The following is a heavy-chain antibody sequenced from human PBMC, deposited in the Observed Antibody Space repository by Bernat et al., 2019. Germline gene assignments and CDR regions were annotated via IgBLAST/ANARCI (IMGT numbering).Heavy chain of an antibody. CDR1: GYTFSGYY. Sequence: QVQLVQSGAEVKKPGASVKVSCKASGYTFSGYYMHWVRQAPGQGLEWMGRCNPNSGGTNYAQSFQGRVTMTRDTSISTAYMELSRLGSADTAVYYCARVLTGADYLGQGTLVTVSS. J-gene: IGHJ4*02. V-gene: IGHV1-2*06. CDR2: CNPNSGGT. CDR3: ARVLTGADY. D-gene: IGHD7-27*01.